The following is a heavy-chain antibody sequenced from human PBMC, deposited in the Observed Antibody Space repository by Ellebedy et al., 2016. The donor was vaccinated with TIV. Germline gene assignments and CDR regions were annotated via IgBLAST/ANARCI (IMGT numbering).Heavy chain of an antibody. J-gene: IGHJ6*02. CDR2: INPNSGGT. CDR3: ARGFDGSGSYYYYGMDV. V-gene: IGHV1-2*04. D-gene: IGHD3-10*01. CDR1: GYTFTGYY. Sequence: AASVKVSCKASGYTFTGYYMHWVRQAPGQGLEWMGWINPNSGGTNYAQKFQGWVTMTRDTSISTAYMELSRLRSEDTAVYYCARGFDGSGSYYYYGMDVWGQGTRVTVSS.